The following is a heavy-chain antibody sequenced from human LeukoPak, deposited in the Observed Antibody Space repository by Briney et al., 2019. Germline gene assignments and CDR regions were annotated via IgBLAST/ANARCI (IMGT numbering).Heavy chain of an antibody. Sequence: SQTLSLTCTVSGGSISIYYCSWIRQPPGEGLGWIGYIYYRGRTTYNPSLTRRVTISVDTSKNQFSLKLSSVTPAHTPWYYSGSNNYNPSLKSRVTMSVDTTKNHFSLKLSSVTAADTAVYYCASGPAMGFRGPTYSFDYWGQGTLVTVSS. V-gene: IGHV4-59*01. J-gene: IGHJ4*02. D-gene: IGHD3-10*01. CDR3: GSNNYNPSLKSRVTMSVDTTKNHFSLKLSSVTAADTAVYYCASGPAMGFRGPTYSFDY. CDR1: GGSISIYY. CDR2: IYYRGRT.